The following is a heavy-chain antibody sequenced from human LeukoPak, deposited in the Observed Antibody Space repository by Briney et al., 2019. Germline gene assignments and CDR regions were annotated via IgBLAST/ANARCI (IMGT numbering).Heavy chain of an antibody. CDR3: ANSPLLTAGGEHFDH. Sequence: GGSLRLSCAASGFTFSSYAMSWVRQAPGKGLEWVSAISGSGGSTYYADSVKGRFTISRDNSKNTLCLQMNSLRAEDTAVYYCANSPLLTAGGEHFDHWGQGTLVTVSS. CDR2: ISGSGGST. D-gene: IGHD6-19*01. J-gene: IGHJ4*02. CDR1: GFTFSSYA. V-gene: IGHV3-23*01.